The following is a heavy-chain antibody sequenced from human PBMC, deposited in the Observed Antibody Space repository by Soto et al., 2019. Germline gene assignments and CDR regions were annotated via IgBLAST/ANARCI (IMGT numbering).Heavy chain of an antibody. Sequence: QVQLQESGPGLVKPSGTRSRTCAVSGGSISSSNEWSRVRQPPGKGLEWIGEIYHSGSTNYNPSLKSRVTIYVDKSKNQFSLKLSSVTAADTAAYYCARHHGYSGSWGFGPWGQGTLVTVSS. CDR2: IYHSGST. CDR1: GGSISSSNE. CDR3: ARHHGYSGSWGFGP. J-gene: IGHJ5*02. D-gene: IGHD6-13*01. V-gene: IGHV4-4*02.